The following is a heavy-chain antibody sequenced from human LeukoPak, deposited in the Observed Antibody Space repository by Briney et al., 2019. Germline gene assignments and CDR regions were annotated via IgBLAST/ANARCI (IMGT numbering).Heavy chain of an antibody. CDR2: INHSGST. J-gene: IGHJ5*02. V-gene: IGHV4-34*01. CDR3: AREDGPRLRFLEGNWFDP. CDR1: GGSFSGYY. D-gene: IGHD3-3*01. Sequence: SETLSLTCAVYGGSFSGYYWSWIRQPPGKGLEWIGEINHSGSTNYNPSLKSRVTISVDTSKNQFSLELSSVTAADTAVYYCAREDGPRLRFLEGNWFDPWGQGTLVTVSS.